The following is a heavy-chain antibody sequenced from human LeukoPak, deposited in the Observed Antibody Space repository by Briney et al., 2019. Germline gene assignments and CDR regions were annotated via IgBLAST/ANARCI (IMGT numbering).Heavy chain of an antibody. D-gene: IGHD3-10*01. J-gene: IGHJ6*03. CDR3: ARDLKDGRLLWFGELSNYYYYMDV. CDR2: INPNSGGT. V-gene: IGHV1-2*02. CDR1: GYTFTGYY. Sequence: ASVKVSCKASGYTFTGYYMHWVQQAPGQGLEWMGWINPNSGGTNYAQKFQGRVTMTRDTSISTAYMELSRLRSDDTAVYYCARDLKDGRLLWFGELSNYYYYMDVWGKGTTVTISS.